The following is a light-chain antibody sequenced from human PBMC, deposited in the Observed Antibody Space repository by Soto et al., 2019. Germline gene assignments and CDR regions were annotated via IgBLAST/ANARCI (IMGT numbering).Light chain of an antibody. Sequence: QSVLTQPHSVSGSPGQSVTISCTGTNSDVGRYNSVSWYQQLPGKAPQLIISAVRQRPSGVPDRFSGSKSGNTASLTISGLQTDDEADYFCFSYTANDNWVYGGGTK. CDR3: FSYTANDNWV. CDR1: NSDVGRYNS. J-gene: IGLJ3*02. CDR2: AVR. V-gene: IGLV2-11*01.